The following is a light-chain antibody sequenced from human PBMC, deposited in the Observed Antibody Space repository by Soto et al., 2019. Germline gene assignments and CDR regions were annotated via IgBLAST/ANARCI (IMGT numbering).Light chain of an antibody. V-gene: IGKV1-5*03. CDR2: KAS. CDR1: QSISSW. J-gene: IGKJ4*01. Sequence: DIQMTQSPSTLSASVGDRVTITCRASQSISSWLAWYQQKPGKAPKLLIYKASGLESGVPSRFSGSGSGTDFTLTISGLQPDDFATYYCQQYNSYSPLTCGGGTKGDIK. CDR3: QQYNSYSPLT.